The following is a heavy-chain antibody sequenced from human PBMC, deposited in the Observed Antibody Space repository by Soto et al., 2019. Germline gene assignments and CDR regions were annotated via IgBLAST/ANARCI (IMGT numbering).Heavy chain of an antibody. D-gene: IGHD6-13*01. CDR1: GGSISSYY. CDR3: ASSAFGSSWYYFDY. CDR2: IYYSGST. V-gene: IGHV4-59*08. J-gene: IGHJ4*02. Sequence: SETLSLTCTVSGGSISSYYWSWIRQPPGKGLEWIGYIYYSGSTDYNPSLKSRVTISVDTSKNQFSLKLSSVTAADTAVYYCASSAFGSSWYYFDYWGQGTLVTVS.